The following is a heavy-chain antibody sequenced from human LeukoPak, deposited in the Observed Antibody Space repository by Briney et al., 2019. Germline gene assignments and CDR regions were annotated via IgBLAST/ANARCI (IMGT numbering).Heavy chain of an antibody. CDR1: GGSFSGYY. J-gene: IGHJ4*02. D-gene: IGHD5-18*01. CDR3: ARGGRGYPRS. CDR2: INHSGST. Sequence: SETLSLTCAVYGGSFSGYYWSWIRQPPGKGLEWIGEINHSGSTNYNPSLKSRVTISVDTSKNQFSLKLSSVTAADTAVYYCARGGRGYPRSWGQGTLVTVSS. V-gene: IGHV4-34*01.